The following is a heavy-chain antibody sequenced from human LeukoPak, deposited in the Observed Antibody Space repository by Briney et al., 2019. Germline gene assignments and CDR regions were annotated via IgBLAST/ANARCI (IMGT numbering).Heavy chain of an antibody. D-gene: IGHD3-3*01. CDR3: ARGQAFFWSGHYFDY. V-gene: IGHV4-59*12. CDR2: MYETGHT. Sequence: SETLSLTCSVSGGSISGYYWSWIRQPPGQGLEWIGYMYETGHTMYNSSLKSRVTISVDTSKNQFSLKLSSVTAADTAVYYCARGQAFFWSGHYFDYWGQGTLVTVSS. J-gene: IGHJ4*02. CDR1: GGSISGYY.